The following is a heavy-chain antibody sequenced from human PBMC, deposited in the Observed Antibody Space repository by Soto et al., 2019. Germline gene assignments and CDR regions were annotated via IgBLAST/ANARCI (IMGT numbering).Heavy chain of an antibody. CDR1: GDSVSGYY. CDR3: ARWFYYDSSGYPDY. D-gene: IGHD3-22*01. V-gene: IGHV4-59*02. J-gene: IGHJ4*02. Sequence: PSETLSLTCTVSGDSVSGYYWSWVRQPPGKGLEWIGNIYYSGGTNYNPSLKSRVTISVDTSKNQFSLKLSSVTAADTAVYYCARWFYYDSSGYPDYWGQGTLVTVS. CDR2: IYYSGGT.